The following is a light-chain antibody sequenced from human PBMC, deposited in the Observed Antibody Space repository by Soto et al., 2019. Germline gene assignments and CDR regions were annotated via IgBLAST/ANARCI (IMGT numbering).Light chain of an antibody. CDR3: QQYGTSPVT. CDR1: QSVSSDS. J-gene: IGKJ4*01. V-gene: IGKV3-20*01. CDR2: GAS. Sequence: EIVLTQSPGTLSLSPGERATLSCRASQSVSSDSLAWYQQKPGQAPRLLIYGASSRATGIPDRFSGSGSGTDFTLTISRLEPEDFAVYYCQQYGTSPVTFGRGTKVEIK.